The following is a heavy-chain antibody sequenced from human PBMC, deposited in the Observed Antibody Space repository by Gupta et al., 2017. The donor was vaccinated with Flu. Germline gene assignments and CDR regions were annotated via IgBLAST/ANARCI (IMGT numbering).Heavy chain of an antibody. CDR3: ARIVAARRAVDYDIDV. D-gene: IGHD6-6*01. CDR1: GGPISKSSYY. J-gene: IGHJ6*02. Sequence: QLQLPESGPGPVTPSETLSRTCTVSGGPISKSSYYWGWIRQPPGKGLEWIGSIYYSGNTYYNPARKSRVTISVDTAKNQVSRKLSSVTGAEKAGYYGARIVAARRAVDYDIDVWGQGTTVTVSS. V-gene: IGHV4-39*01. CDR2: IYYSGNT.